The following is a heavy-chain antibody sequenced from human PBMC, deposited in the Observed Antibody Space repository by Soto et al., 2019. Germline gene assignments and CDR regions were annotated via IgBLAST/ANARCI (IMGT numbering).Heavy chain of an antibody. D-gene: IGHD3-16*02. CDR2: MNPNSGNT. CDR3: ARIRTVGYDYIWGSYRSDAFDI. V-gene: IGHV1-8*01. J-gene: IGHJ3*02. Sequence: ASVKVSCKASGYTFTSYDMKWVRQATGQGLERMGWMNPNSGNTGYAQKFQGRVTMTRNTSISTAYMELSSLRSEDTAVYYCARIRTVGYDYIWGSYRSDAFDIWGQGTMVTVSS. CDR1: GYTFTSYD.